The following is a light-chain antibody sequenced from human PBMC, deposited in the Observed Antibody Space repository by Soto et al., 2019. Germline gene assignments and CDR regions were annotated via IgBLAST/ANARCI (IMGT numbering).Light chain of an antibody. J-gene: IGKJ1*01. CDR1: QTVSTN. CDR2: GAS. V-gene: IGKV3-15*01. Sequence: EVVMTQSPATLSVSLGEKAALSCRASQTVSTNLAWYQQKPGQAPRLIIYGASTRATGTPARCSGTGSGTEFTLTISSLQSEDFAVYYCQQYNNWLPWTFGQGTKVEI. CDR3: QQYNNWLPWT.